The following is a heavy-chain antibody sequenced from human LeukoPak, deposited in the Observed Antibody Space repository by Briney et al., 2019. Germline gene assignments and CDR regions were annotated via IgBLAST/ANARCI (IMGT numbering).Heavy chain of an antibody. Sequence: PSETLSLTCTVSGGSVSSSSYFWGWIRQPPGKGLEWIGSIYYSGSTYYNPSLKSRVTMPVDTSKNQLSLKLSSVTAADTAVYYCARLKGSSSWFYWGQGTLVTVSS. D-gene: IGHD6-13*01. CDR1: GGSVSSSSYF. V-gene: IGHV4-39*01. CDR2: IYYSGST. J-gene: IGHJ4*02. CDR3: ARLKGSSSWFY.